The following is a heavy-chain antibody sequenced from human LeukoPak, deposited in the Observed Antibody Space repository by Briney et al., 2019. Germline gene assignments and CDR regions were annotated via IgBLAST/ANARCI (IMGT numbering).Heavy chain of an antibody. J-gene: IGHJ4*02. CDR2: IYSGGST. CDR1: GFTVSSNY. CDR3: AREQSGTRGWYTVDY. V-gene: IGHV3-53*01. D-gene: IGHD6-19*01. Sequence: GGSLRLSCVASGFTVSSNYMSWVRQAPGKGLEWVSVIYSGGSTYYAGSVKGRFTISRDNSKNTLYLQMNSLRAEDTAVYYCAREQSGTRGWYTVDYWGQGTLVTVSS.